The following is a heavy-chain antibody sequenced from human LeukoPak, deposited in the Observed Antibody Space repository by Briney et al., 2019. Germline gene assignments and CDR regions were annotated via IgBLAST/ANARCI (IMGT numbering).Heavy chain of an antibody. Sequence: PGGSLRLSCAASGFTFSSYEMNWVRQAPGKGLEWTSYISSSGSTIYYADSVKGRLTISRDNAKNSLYLQMNSLRAEDTAVYYCAREEQQLADYWGQGTLVTVSS. CDR3: AREEQQLADY. CDR1: GFTFSSYE. V-gene: IGHV3-48*03. CDR2: ISSSGSTI. J-gene: IGHJ4*02. D-gene: IGHD6-13*01.